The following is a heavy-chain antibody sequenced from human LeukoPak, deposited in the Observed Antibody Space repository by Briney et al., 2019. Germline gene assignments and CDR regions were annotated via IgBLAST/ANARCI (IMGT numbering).Heavy chain of an antibody. CDR3: ARYPLSGGSYYGSWFDP. Sequence: SVKVSCKASGGTFSSYAISWVRQAPGQGLEWMGGIIPIFGTANYAQKFQGRVTITADESTSTAYMELSSLRSEDTAVYCCARYPLSGGSYYGSWFDPWGQGTLVTVSS. V-gene: IGHV1-69*13. CDR2: IIPIFGTA. CDR1: GGTFSSYA. J-gene: IGHJ5*02. D-gene: IGHD1-26*01.